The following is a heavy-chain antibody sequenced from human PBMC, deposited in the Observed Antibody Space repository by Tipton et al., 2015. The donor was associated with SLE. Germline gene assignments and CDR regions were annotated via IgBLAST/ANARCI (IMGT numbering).Heavy chain of an antibody. CDR1: GFTFSSYA. J-gene: IGHJ6*02. V-gene: IGHV3-30-3*01. CDR3: ARDLITVAERKPSV. CDR2: ISYDGSNK. Sequence: SLRLSCAASGFTFSSYAMHWVRQAPGKGLEWVAVISYDGSNKYYADSVKGRFTISRDNAKNSLYLQMNSLRAEDTAVYYCARDLITVAERKPSVWGQGTTVTVSS. D-gene: IGHD1-1*01.